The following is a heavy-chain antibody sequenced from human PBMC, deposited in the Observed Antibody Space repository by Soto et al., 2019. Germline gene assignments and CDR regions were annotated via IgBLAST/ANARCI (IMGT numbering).Heavy chain of an antibody. Sequence: SETLSLTCTVSGGSISSYYWSWIRQPPGKGLEWIGYIYYSGSTNYNPSLKSRVTISVDTSKNQFSLKLSSVTAADTAVYYCARSRVYCSGGSCYAYNFDYWGQGTLVTVSS. J-gene: IGHJ4*02. V-gene: IGHV4-59*01. CDR1: GGSISSYY. CDR2: IYYSGST. D-gene: IGHD2-15*01. CDR3: ARSRVYCSGGSCYAYNFDY.